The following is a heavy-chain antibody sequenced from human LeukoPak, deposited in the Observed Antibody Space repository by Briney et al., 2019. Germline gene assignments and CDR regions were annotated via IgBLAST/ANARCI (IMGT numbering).Heavy chain of an antibody. CDR2: INHSGST. CDR3: ARVTIFGVVPFDI. D-gene: IGHD3-3*01. Sequence: KPSETLSLTCAVYGGSFSGYYWSWIRQPPGKGLEWIGEINHSGSTNYNPSLKSRVTISVDTSKNQFSLKLSSVTAADTAVYYCARVTIFGVVPFDIRGQGTMVTVSS. V-gene: IGHV4-34*01. J-gene: IGHJ3*02. CDR1: GGSFSGYY.